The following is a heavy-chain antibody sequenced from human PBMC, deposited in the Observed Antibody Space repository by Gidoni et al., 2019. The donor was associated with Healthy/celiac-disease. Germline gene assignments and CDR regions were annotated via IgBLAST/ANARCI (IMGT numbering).Heavy chain of an antibody. V-gene: IGHV4-59*01. CDR1: GGSISSYY. J-gene: IGHJ5*02. D-gene: IGHD2-2*01. CDR3: AREVVVPAATPIVELRSGWFDP. Sequence: QVQLQESGPGLVKPSETLSLTCTVSGGSISSYYWSWIRQPPGKGLEWIGYIYYSGSTNYNPSLKSRVTISVDTSKNQFSLKLSSVTAADTAVYYCAREVVVPAATPIVELRSGWFDPWGQGTLVTVSS. CDR2: IYYSGST.